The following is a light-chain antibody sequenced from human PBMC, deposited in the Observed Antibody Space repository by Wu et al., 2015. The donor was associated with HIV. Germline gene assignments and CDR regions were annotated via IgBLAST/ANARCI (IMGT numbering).Light chain of an antibody. Sequence: DIQMTQSPSTLSASVGDRVTLTCRASESISGWLAWYQQKPGKAPSLLIYKTSTLQNGVPSRFSGSGSGTEFTLTISRLQPEDFATYYCQHYSSYFFYTFWPGTKLEIE. J-gene: IGKJ2*01. V-gene: IGKV1-5*03. CDR1: ESISGW. CDR3: QHYSSYFFYT. CDR2: KTS.